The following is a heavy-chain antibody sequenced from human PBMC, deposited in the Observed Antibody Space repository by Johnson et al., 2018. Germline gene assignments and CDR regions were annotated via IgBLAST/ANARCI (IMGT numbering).Heavy chain of an antibody. CDR3: AREGPGDDDSSGYYYSRRPFQH. CDR2: ISSSSSYI. V-gene: IGHV3-21*01. CDR1: GFTFSSYS. J-gene: IGHJ1*01. D-gene: IGHD3-22*01. Sequence: EVQLLESGGGLVKPGGSLRLSCAASGFTFSSYSMNWVRQAPGKGLEWVSSISSSSSYIYYADSVKGRFTISRDNAKNSLYLQMNSLRAEETAVYYCAREGPGDDDSSGYYYSRRPFQHWGQGTLVTVSS.